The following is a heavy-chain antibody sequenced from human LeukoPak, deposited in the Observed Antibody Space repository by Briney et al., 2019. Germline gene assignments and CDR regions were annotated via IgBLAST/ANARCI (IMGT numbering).Heavy chain of an antibody. D-gene: IGHD5-24*01. CDR2: IKRDGSKK. CDR3: TRVGYIDEGIDY. CDR1: GFPFSSYW. Sequence: GGSLRLSCVASGFPFSSYWMTWVRQAPGKGLEWVANIKRDGSKKSYVDSVKGRFTISRDNAKNSLYLQMNSLRAEDTAIYYCTRVGYIDEGIDYWGQGTLVTVSS. V-gene: IGHV3-7*04. J-gene: IGHJ4*02.